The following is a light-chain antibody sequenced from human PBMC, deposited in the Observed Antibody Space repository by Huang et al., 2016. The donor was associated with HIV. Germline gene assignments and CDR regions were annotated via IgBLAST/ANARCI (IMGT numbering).Light chain of an antibody. J-gene: IGKJ5*01. Sequence: AVQLTQFPPSLSASVGDRVTITCRASQDIRTSRAWYQHKPGKAPKLLISAAFNLQRVISSRFSGESACTYFTLFISSLQPEDAATYYCQQLHDYPITFGRGTRLDIK. CDR3: QQLHDYPIT. CDR2: AAF. CDR1: QDIRTS. V-gene: IGKV1D-13*01.